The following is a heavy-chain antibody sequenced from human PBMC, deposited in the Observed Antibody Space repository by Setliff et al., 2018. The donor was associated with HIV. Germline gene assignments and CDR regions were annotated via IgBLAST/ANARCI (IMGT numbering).Heavy chain of an antibody. V-gene: IGHV3-30*01. J-gene: IGHJ6*02. CDR1: GFIFSSYA. CDR3: ARDRQVGWVFTYGMDV. CDR2: MSYDGNNK. D-gene: IGHD6-13*01. Sequence: PGGSLRLSCAASGFIFSSYAMHWVRQAPGKGLEWVAVMSYDGNNKYYADSVKGRFTISRDNSKNTLFLQMNSLRPEDTAVYYCARDRQVGWVFTYGMDVWGQGTLVTVSS.